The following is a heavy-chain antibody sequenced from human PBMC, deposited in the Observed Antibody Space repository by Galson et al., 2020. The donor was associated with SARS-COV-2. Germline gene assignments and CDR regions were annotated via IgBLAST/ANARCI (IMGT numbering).Heavy chain of an antibody. D-gene: IGHD6-13*01. J-gene: IGHJ4*02. Sequence: TGGSLRLSCAASGFTFSSYGMHWVRQAPGKGLEWVAVIWYDGSNKYYADSVKGRFTISRDNSKNTLYLQMNSLRAEDTAVYYCAREGIAAAGYHFDYWGQETLVTVSS. CDR1: GFTFSSYG. V-gene: IGHV3-33*01. CDR2: IWYDGSNK. CDR3: AREGIAAAGYHFDY.